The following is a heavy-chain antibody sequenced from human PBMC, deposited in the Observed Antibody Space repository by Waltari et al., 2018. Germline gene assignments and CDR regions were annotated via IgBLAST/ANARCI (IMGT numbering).Heavy chain of an antibody. V-gene: IGHV4-39*01. Sequence: QLQLQESGPGLVKPSETLSLTSTVAGGSLSRSSYYWCWTRQPPGKGLEWIGSIYYSGSTYYNPSLKSRVTISGDTSKNQFSLKLSSVTAADTAVYYCARHPAMTIMLWYFDLWGRGTLVTVSS. CDR1: GGSLSRSSYY. D-gene: IGHD2-8*01. J-gene: IGHJ2*01. CDR2: IYYSGST. CDR3: ARHPAMTIMLWYFDL.